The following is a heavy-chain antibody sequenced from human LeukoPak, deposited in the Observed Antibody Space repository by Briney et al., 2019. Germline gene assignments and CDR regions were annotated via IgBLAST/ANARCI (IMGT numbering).Heavy chain of an antibody. D-gene: IGHD3-22*01. CDR1: GGAFRCYY. J-gene: IGHJ5*02. CDR3: ARYYYDSSGYYKGWFDP. Sequence: SGPLSPPFAVHGGAFRCYYWSWVRPPPRKGLGWIGYIYYSGSTNYSPSLKSRVTISVDTSKNHFSLKLSSVTAADTAVYYCARYYYDSSGYYKGWFDPWGQGTLVTVSS. CDR2: IYYSGST. V-gene: IGHV4-59*01.